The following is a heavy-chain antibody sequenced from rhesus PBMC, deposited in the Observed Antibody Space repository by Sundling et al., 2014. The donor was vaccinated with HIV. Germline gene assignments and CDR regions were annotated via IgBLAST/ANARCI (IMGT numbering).Heavy chain of an antibody. CDR3: ARDPATVFGLVMGLDS. CDR2: IYGSGGSN. Sequence: QVQLQESGPGLVKPSETLSLTCAVSGYSISSGYYWNWIRQPPGKGLEWIGSIYGSGGSNYLNPSLKSRVTLSVDTSKNQFSLKLSSVTAADTAVYYCARDPATVFGLVMGLDSWGQGSSSPSPQ. D-gene: IGHD3-3*01. J-gene: IGHJ6*01. V-gene: IGHV4-99*02. CDR1: GYSISSGYY.